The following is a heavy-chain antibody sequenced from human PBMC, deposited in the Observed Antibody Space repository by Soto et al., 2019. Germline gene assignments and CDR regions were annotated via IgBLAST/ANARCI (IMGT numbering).Heavy chain of an antibody. V-gene: IGHV1-2*02. CDR3: ARERYQVISDGMDV. Sequence: ASLKGYCTASGYTVTGYDMHWVREANGQGLEWMGWINPQTGGTSYAQKFQGRVTLSRDTSINTAYLELSRLRFDDAAVYFCARERYQVISDGMDVWGQGTTVTVSS. CDR2: INPQTGGT. CDR1: GYTVTGYD. J-gene: IGHJ6*02. D-gene: IGHD2-2*01.